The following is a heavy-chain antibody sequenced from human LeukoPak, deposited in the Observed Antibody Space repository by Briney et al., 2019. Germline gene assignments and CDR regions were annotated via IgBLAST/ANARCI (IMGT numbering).Heavy chain of an antibody. Sequence: GGSLRLSCASSGFTFSSYGMHWVRKAPGKGLEWVAVIWYDGSNKYYADSVKGRFTISRDNSKNTLYLQMNSLRAEDTAVYYCATHPIAGLDYWGQGTLVTVSS. V-gene: IGHV3-33*01. CDR3: ATHPIAGLDY. CDR2: IWYDGSNK. J-gene: IGHJ4*02. CDR1: GFTFSSYG. D-gene: IGHD6-13*01.